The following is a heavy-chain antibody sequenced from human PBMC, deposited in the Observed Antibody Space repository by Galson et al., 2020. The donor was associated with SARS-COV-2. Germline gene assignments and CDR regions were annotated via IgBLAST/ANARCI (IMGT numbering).Heavy chain of an antibody. D-gene: IGHD5-18*01. J-gene: IGHJ4*02. V-gene: IGHV3-30*18. CDR3: AKDQYSYGAQGYFDY. CDR1: GFTFSSYG. Sequence: TGGSLRLSCAASGFTFSSYGMHWVRQAPGKGLEWVAVISYDGSNKYYADSVKGRFTISRDNSKNTLYLQMNSLRAEDTAVYYCAKDQYSYGAQGYFDYWGQGTLVTVSS. CDR2: ISYDGSNK.